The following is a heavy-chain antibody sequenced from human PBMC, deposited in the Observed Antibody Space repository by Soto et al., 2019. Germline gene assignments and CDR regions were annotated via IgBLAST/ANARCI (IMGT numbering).Heavy chain of an antibody. CDR1: GYTPTGYY. CDR2: INPNSGGT. Sequence: XSVKVSCNRSGYTPTGYYMHWVRHAPPQGLDCMEPINPNSGGTKYAQKFQGRVNMTRDTSISTAYMELRRMRSDDTAVYYCARDYYTYYDFWSGEKKYYYYGMDVWGQGTTVTVSS. CDR3: ARDYYTYYDFWSGEKKYYYYGMDV. J-gene: IGHJ6*02. V-gene: IGHV1-2*06. D-gene: IGHD3-3*01.